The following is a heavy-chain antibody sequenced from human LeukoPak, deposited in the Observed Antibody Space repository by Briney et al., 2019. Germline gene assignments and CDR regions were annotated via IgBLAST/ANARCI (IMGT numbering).Heavy chain of an antibody. CDR3: ARVVVRGVHNHLDY. CDR1: GVTFSSYE. CDR2: ISSSGSTI. Sequence: GGSLRLSCAASGVTFSSYEMNWVRQAPGKGLEGVSDISSSGSTIYYADSVKGRFTISTDNSNNSLYLQMNSLTAEDTAVYYCARVVVRGVHNHLDYWGQGTLVTVSS. J-gene: IGHJ4*02. V-gene: IGHV3-48*03. D-gene: IGHD3-10*01.